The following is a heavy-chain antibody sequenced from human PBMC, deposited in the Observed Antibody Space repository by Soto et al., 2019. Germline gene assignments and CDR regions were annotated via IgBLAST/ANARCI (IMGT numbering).Heavy chain of an antibody. J-gene: IGHJ6*02. D-gene: IGHD3-10*01. CDR1: GFTFSSYV. V-gene: IGHV3-23*01. CDR3: ARGDRGGSGSPASYYYSGLDV. Sequence: DVQLLESGGHLVQPGGSLRLSCAASGFTFSSYVMSWVRQAPGKGLEWVSSVSAGGDMTYYSDSVKGRFTISRDNSNNALFLQMNSPRIEDTALYYCARGDRGGSGSPASYYYSGLDVWGQGTTVTVS. CDR2: VSAGGDMT.